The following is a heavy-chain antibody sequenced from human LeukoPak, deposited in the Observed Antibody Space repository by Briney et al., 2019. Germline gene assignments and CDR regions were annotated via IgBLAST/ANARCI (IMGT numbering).Heavy chain of an antibody. Sequence: SETLSLTCTVSGGSISSSNYYWVLFRQPPGKSLEWIGSIYYTGITYQNPSLKSRVTISVDTSNNHFSLRLTSVTAADTAVYYCARTGFWVRGVISYCDYWGQGTLVTV. CDR1: GGSISSSNYY. J-gene: IGHJ4*02. D-gene: IGHD3-10*01. V-gene: IGHV4-39*02. CDR3: ARTGFWVRGVISYCDY. CDR2: IYYTGIT.